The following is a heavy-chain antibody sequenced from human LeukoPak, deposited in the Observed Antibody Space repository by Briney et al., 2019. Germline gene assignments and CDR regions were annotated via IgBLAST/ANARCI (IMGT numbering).Heavy chain of an antibody. CDR2: ISSSSSTI. CDR1: GFTFSSYS. Sequence: PGGSLRLSCAASGFTFSSYSMNWVRQAPGKGLEWVSYISSSSSTIYYADSVKGRFTISRDNAKNSLYLQMNSLRAEDTAVYYCARRYSSGWYGRSYYYGMDVWGQGTTVTVSS. D-gene: IGHD6-19*01. V-gene: IGHV3-48*01. CDR3: ARRYSSGWYGRSYYYGMDV. J-gene: IGHJ6*02.